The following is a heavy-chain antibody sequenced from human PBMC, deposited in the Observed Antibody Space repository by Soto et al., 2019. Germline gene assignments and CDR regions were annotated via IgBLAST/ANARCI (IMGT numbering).Heavy chain of an antibody. J-gene: IGHJ5*02. CDR1: GGSFSGYY. CDR2: INHSGST. Sequence: SETLSLTCAVYGGSFSGYYWSWIRQPPGKGLEWIGEINHSGSTNYNPSLKSRVTISVDTSKNQFSLKLSSVTAADTAVYYCARDKGYYGSGSPNWFDPWGQGTLVTVS. D-gene: IGHD3-10*01. CDR3: ARDKGYYGSGSPNWFDP. V-gene: IGHV4-34*09.